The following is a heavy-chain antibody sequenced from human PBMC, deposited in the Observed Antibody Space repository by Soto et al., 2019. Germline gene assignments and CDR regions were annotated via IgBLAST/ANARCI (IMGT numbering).Heavy chain of an antibody. CDR2: IWYDGSNK. CDR1: GFTFSSYG. Sequence: QPGGSLRLSCAASGFTFSSYGMHWVRQAPGKGLEWVAVIWYDGSNKYYADSVKGRFTISRDNSKNTLYLQMNSLRAEDTAVDYCGRTGGVGATQWNYYYYYGMDVWGKG. D-gene: IGHD1-26*01. CDR3: GRTGGVGATQWNYYYYYGMDV. V-gene: IGHV3-33*01. J-gene: IGHJ6*04.